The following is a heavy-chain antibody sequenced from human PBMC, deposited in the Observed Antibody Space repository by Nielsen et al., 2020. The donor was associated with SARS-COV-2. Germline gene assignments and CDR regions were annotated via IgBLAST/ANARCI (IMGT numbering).Heavy chain of an antibody. J-gene: IGHJ4*02. CDR3: AREGGRKFFDY. Sequence: GESLKISCAASGFTFSSYGMHWVRQAPGKGLEWVAVIWYDGSNKYYADSVKGRFTISRDNPKNTLYLQMNSLRAEDTAVYYCAREGGRKFFDYWGQGTLVTVSS. D-gene: IGHD1-1*01. CDR2: IWYDGSNK. V-gene: IGHV3-33*01. CDR1: GFTFSSYG.